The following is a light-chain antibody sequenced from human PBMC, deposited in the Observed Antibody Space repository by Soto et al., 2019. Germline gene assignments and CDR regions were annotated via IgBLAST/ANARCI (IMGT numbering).Light chain of an antibody. Sequence: EIVMTQSPATLSVSPGERATLSCRASQSVTSNLAWYQQQPGQAPRLLIYGASSRATGIPARFSGSGSGTEFTLTISSPQSEDFAVYYCQQYNYWPPVTFGQGTKLEIK. J-gene: IGKJ2*01. CDR1: QSVTSN. CDR2: GAS. V-gene: IGKV3-15*01. CDR3: QQYNYWPPVT.